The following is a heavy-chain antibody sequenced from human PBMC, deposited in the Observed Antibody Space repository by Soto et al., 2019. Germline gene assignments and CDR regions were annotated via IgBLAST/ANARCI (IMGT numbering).Heavy chain of an antibody. J-gene: IGHJ5*02. Sequence: QVQLMQSGAEMKKPGASVKVSCKASGYTFTGYFMHWVRQAPGQGLEWMGWINTNSGATKYAHKFQGRVTITRDTSISTAYMELSGLTSDDTAVYFCARGGGTILAPLPWGQGTLVTVSS. CDR1: GYTFTGYF. D-gene: IGHD3-3*01. V-gene: IGHV1-2*02. CDR3: ARGGGTILAPLP. CDR2: INTNSGAT.